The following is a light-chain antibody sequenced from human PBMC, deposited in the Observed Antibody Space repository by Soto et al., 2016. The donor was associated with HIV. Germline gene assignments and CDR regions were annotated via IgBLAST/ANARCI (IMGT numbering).Light chain of an antibody. CDR1: QGISSY. CDR3: QQYNSYPLT. V-gene: IGKV1-9*01. CDR2: EAS. J-gene: IGKJ4*01. Sequence: DIQLTQSPSFLSASVGDRVTITCRASQGISSYLAWYHQKPGKAPNLLIYEASTLQSGVPSRFSGSGSGTEFTLTISSLQPEDFATYYCQQYNSYPLTFGGGTKVEIK.